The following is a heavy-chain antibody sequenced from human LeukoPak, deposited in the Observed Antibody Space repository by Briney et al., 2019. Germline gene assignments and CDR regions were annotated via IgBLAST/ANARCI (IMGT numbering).Heavy chain of an antibody. Sequence: GESLKISCKGSGYSFTSYWIGWVRQMPGKGLEWMGIIYPGDSDTRYGPSFQGQVTISADKSISTAYLQWSSLKASDTAMYYCARGDTYYDILTGPTQYYFDYWGQGTLVTVSS. J-gene: IGHJ4*02. D-gene: IGHD3-9*01. CDR1: GYSFTSYW. CDR3: ARGDTYYDILTGPTQYYFDY. V-gene: IGHV5-51*01. CDR2: IYPGDSDT.